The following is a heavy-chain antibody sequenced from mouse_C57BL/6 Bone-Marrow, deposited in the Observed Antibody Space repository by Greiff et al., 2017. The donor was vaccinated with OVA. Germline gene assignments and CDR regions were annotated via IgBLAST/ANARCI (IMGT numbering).Heavy chain of an antibody. Sequence: EVQLQQPGAGLVRPGASVKLSCTASGFTFNDDYMPWVKQRPKQGLEWIGWIDPENGDTEYASKFQGKATITADTSSNTAYLQLSSLTSEDTAVYYCTSYGNFDYWGQGTTLTVSS. CDR1: GFTFNDDY. CDR2: IDPENGDT. D-gene: IGHD2-1*01. J-gene: IGHJ2*01. CDR3: TSYGNFDY. V-gene: IGHV14-4*01.